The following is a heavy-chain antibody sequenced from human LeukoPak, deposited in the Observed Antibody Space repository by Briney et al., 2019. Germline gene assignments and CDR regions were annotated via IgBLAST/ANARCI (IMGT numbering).Heavy chain of an antibody. Sequence: SETLSLTCTVSGGSISSSSYYWGWIRQPPGKGLEWIGYIYYSGSAYYNPSLKSRVTISVDTSRNQFSLKLSSVTAADTAVYYCARQQYSSGWYEIDYWGQGTLVSVSS. J-gene: IGHJ4*02. CDR3: ARQQYSSGWYEIDY. CDR2: IYYSGSA. V-gene: IGHV4-39*01. D-gene: IGHD6-19*01. CDR1: GGSISSSSYY.